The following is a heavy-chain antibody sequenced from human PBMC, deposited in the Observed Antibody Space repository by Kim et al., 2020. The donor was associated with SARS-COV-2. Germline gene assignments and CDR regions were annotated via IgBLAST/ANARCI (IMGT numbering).Heavy chain of an antibody. CDR2: ISYDGRNK. J-gene: IGHJ6*01. CDR3: ARGNYYESLSLSDYYNG. Sequence: GGSLRLSCAASGLSFDDSAMNWVRQAPGKGLEWVAVISYDGRNKEYADSVKGRFSISRDNSKSTLSLQMNSLRVEDTAVYYCARGNYYESLSLSDYYNG. CDR1: GLSFDDSA. D-gene: IGHD3-22*01. V-gene: IGHV3-30-3*01.